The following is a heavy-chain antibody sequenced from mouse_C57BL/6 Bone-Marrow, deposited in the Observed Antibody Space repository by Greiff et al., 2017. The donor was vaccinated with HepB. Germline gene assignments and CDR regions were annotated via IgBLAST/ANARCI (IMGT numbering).Heavy chain of an antibody. D-gene: IGHD2-1*01. Sequence: LMESGASVKISCNASGYAFSSYWMNWVKQRPGKGLEWIGQIYPGDGDTNYNGKFKGKATLTADKSSSTAYMQLSSLTSEDSAVYFCARAADGNYLFAYWGQGTLVTVSA. CDR2: IYPGDGDT. J-gene: IGHJ3*01. V-gene: IGHV1-80*01. CDR3: ARAADGNYLFAY. CDR1: GYAFSSYW.